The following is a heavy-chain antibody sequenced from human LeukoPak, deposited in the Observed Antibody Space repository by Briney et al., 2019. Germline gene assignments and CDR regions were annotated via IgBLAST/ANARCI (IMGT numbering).Heavy chain of an antibody. Sequence: SETLSLTCAVYGGSFSGYYWSWIRQPPGKGLEWIGEINHSGSTNYNPSLKSRVTISVDTSKNQFSLKLTSVTAADTAVYYCARSWFSTGPADYWGQGTLVTVSS. CDR2: INHSGST. J-gene: IGHJ4*02. D-gene: IGHD6-13*01. CDR1: GGSFSGYY. V-gene: IGHV4-34*01. CDR3: ARSWFSTGPADY.